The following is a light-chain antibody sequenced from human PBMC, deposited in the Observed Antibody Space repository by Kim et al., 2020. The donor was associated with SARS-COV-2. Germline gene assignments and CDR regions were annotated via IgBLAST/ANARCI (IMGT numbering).Light chain of an antibody. CDR2: PAS. CDR1: QGISTY. CDR3: RQYQCYRLP. Sequence: DIQMTQSPSAMSASVGDRVTITCRASQGISTYLAWFQQKPGKVPKRLVSPASSLQSGVSSRFSGSGSGTEFTLTISSLQPEDFATCFFRQYQCYRLPFGGGTKGEI. J-gene: IGKJ4*01. V-gene: IGKV1-17*03.